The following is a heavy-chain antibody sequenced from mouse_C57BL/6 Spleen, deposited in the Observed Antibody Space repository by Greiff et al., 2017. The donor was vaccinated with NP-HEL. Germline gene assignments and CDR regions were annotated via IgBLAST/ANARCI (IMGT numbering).Heavy chain of an antibody. D-gene: IGHD2-1*01. V-gene: IGHV5-4*01. CDR1: GFTFSSYA. CDR3: ARGTTIKSLYYYAMDY. Sequence: EVQGVESGGGLVKPGGSLKLSCAASGFTFSSYAMSWVRQTPEKRLEWVATISDGGSYTYYPDNVKGRFTISRDNAKNNLYLQMRHLKSEDTAMYYCARGTTIKSLYYYAMDYWGQGTSVTVSS. CDR2: ISDGGSYT. J-gene: IGHJ4*01.